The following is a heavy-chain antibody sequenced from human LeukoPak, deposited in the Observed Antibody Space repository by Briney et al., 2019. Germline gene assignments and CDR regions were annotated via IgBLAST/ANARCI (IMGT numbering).Heavy chain of an antibody. CDR3: VRDGRGAYPYDC. V-gene: IGHV3-7*01. CDR1: GFTFSSHW. J-gene: IGHJ4*02. D-gene: IGHD3-10*01. Sequence: GGSLRLSCAASGFTFSSHWMSWVRQAPGKGLEWVANIKQDGSKKNYVDSVKGRFTISRDNAENSLYLRMDSLRAEDTAVYYCVRDGRGAYPYDCWGQGTLVTVSS. CDR2: IKQDGSKK.